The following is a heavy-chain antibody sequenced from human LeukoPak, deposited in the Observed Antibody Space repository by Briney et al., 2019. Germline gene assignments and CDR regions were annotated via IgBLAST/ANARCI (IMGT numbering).Heavy chain of an antibody. CDR3: VYGDPRTVWY. Sequence: EGSLRLSCAASGFTFSSYGMHWVRQAPGKGLEWVAFIRYDGSNKYYADSVKGRFTISRDNSKNTLYLQMNSLRAEDTAVYYCVYGDPRTVWYWGQGTLVTVSS. V-gene: IGHV3-30*02. D-gene: IGHD4-17*01. CDR2: IRYDGSNK. CDR1: GFTFSSYG. J-gene: IGHJ4*02.